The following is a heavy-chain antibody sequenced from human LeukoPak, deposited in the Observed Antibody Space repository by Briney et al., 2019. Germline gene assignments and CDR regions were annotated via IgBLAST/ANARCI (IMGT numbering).Heavy chain of an antibody. V-gene: IGHV4-59*01. CDR3: ARGRVPGY. J-gene: IGHJ4*02. D-gene: IGHD3-9*01. Sequence: SEALSLTCSVSGGSMSGYYWSWNRQPPGKGLEWIGSIHYNGGTDYNPSLKTRVTISLDTSRSQFSLKLGSVTAADTAVYYCARGRVPGYWGQGALVTVSS. CDR2: IHYNGGT. CDR1: GGSMSGYY.